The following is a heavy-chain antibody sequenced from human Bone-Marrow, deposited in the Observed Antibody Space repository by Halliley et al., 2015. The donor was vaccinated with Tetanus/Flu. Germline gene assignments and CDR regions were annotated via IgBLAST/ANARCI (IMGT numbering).Heavy chain of an antibody. CDR2: IREDGSWT. V-gene: IGHV3-7*03. CDR3: VRDDGSGQYNNYRFDY. J-gene: IGHJ4*02. Sequence: IREDGSWTSYVGSVRGRFTISRDNFKNSVYLEMNSLRAEDTAVYYCVRDDGSGQYNNYRFDYWGQGTLVTVSS. D-gene: IGHD4-4*01.